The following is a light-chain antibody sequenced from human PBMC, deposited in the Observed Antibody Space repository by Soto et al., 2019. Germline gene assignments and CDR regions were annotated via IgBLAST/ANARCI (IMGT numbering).Light chain of an antibody. CDR2: DAS. V-gene: IGKV1-33*01. CDR3: QQSDSLPIT. Sequence: DIQMTQSPSSLSASVGDRVTITCRASQDISNYLNWYQQRPGKAPKLLIYDASNLERGVPSRFSGTRSGTHFTFAITSRQPEDVATYYCQQSDSLPITVGQGTRLEI. CDR1: QDISNY. J-gene: IGKJ5*01.